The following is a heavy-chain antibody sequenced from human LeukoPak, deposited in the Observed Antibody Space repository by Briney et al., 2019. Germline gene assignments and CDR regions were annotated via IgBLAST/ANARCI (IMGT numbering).Heavy chain of an antibody. Sequence: PGGSLRLSCAASGFTFSDYHMDWVRQAPGKGLEGVSYIDPRGSTTYSADSVKGRFTISRDNAKNSLYLQMNSLRTDDTAIYYCAGNSGTGSDYRGQGTLVTVSS. D-gene: IGHD3/OR15-3a*01. CDR2: IDPRGSTT. J-gene: IGHJ4*02. CDR1: GFTFSDYH. V-gene: IGHV3-11*01. CDR3: AGNSGTGSDY.